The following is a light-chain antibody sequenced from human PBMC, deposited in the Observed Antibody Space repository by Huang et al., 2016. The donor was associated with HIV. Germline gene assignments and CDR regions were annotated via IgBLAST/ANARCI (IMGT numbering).Light chain of an antibody. V-gene: IGKV1-9*01. J-gene: IGKJ4*01. CDR3: QQLKSYPLT. CDR1: QAIGNS. CDR2: VSS. Sequence: IHLTQSPSSLSASVGDRVTVTCRASQAIGNSLAWYQQGLGKAPKLLIYVSSTLQTGVAPRFSGNGSETDFTLTSASLLPGDFATYFCQQLKSYPLTFGGGT.